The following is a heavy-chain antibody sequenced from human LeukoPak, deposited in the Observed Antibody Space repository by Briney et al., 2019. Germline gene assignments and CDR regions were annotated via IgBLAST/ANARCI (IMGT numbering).Heavy chain of an antibody. CDR2: ISGSGGST. CDR3: AKSSSLRYSYGDY. Sequence: GGSLRLSCAASGFTLSTYAMSWVRQAPGKGLEWVSAISGSGGSTYYADSVKGRFTISRDNSKNTLYLQMNSLRAEDTAVYYCAKSSSLRYSYGDYWGQGTLVTVSS. D-gene: IGHD5-18*01. J-gene: IGHJ4*02. CDR1: GFTLSTYA. V-gene: IGHV3-23*01.